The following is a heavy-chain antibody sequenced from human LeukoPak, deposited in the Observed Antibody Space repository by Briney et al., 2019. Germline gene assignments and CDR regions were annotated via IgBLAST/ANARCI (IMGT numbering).Heavy chain of an antibody. CDR2: FSGSGGRT. D-gene: IGHD2-2*01. CDR1: GFTFSNYA. J-gene: IGHJ4*02. CDR3: ARELGSGSTSCYFDY. Sequence: GGSLRLSCAASGFTFSNYAMSWVRQAPGKGLEWVSSFSGSGGRTYYADSVKGRFTVSRDNAKNTLYLQMNSLRVEDTAVYYCARELGSGSTSCYFDYWGQGTLVTVSS. V-gene: IGHV3-23*01.